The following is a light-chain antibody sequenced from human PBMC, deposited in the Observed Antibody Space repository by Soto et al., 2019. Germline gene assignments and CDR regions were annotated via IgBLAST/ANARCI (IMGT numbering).Light chain of an antibody. V-gene: IGLV2-23*01. Sequence: QSALTQPASVSGSPGQSITISCTGSSSDVGGYNLVSWYQQHPGRAPKLIIHEDDKRPSGVSNRFSGSKSGNTASLTISGLQGEDEADYYCCSYAGHSTYIIFGGGTKVTVL. CDR3: CSYAGHSTYII. J-gene: IGLJ2*01. CDR1: SSDVGGYNL. CDR2: EDD.